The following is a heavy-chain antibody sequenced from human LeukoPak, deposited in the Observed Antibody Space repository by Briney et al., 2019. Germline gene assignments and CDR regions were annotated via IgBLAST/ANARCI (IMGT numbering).Heavy chain of an antibody. D-gene: IGHD1-1*01. J-gene: IGHJ6*03. Sequence: GGSLRLSCGASGFYFSSYSMNWVRQSPGKGLEWVSSINSGSTYMYYADSVKGRFTISRDNAKNSLHLQMDSLRAADTAVYFCARVEATTGRNYHYYYMDVWGKGTTVTVSS. CDR3: ARVEATTGRNYHYYYMDV. CDR2: INSGSTYM. CDR1: GFYFSSYS. V-gene: IGHV3-21*04.